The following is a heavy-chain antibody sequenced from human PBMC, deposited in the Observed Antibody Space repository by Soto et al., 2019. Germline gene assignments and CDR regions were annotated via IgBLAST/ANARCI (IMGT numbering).Heavy chain of an antibody. V-gene: IGHV1-8*01. D-gene: IGHD6-13*01. J-gene: IGHJ6*02. Sequence: EASVKVSCKASGYTFTSYDINWVRQATGQGLEWMGWMNPNSGNTGYAQKFQGRVTMTRNTSISTDYMELSSLISEDTAVYYCARGSSSWYGYYYYGMDVWGQGTTVTVS. CDR3: ARGSSSWYGYYYYGMDV. CDR1: GYTFTSYD. CDR2: MNPNSGNT.